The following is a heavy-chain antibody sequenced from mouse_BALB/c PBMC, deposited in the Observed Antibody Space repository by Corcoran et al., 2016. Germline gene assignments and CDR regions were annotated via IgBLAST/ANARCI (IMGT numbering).Heavy chain of an antibody. CDR3: ARGSLDGYFDY. Sequence: QIQLVQSGPELKKPGETVRISCKASGYTFTTAGMQWVQKMPGKGLKWIGWINTHSGVPKYAEDFKGRFAFSLETSASTAYLQISNLKNEDTATYFCARGSLDGYFDYWGQGTTLTVSS. V-gene: IGHV9-4*02. CDR2: INTHSGVP. D-gene: IGHD2-3*01. J-gene: IGHJ2*01. CDR1: GYTFTTAG.